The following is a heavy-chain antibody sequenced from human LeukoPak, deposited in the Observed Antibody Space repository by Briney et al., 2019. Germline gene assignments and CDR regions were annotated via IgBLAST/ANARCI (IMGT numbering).Heavy chain of an antibody. CDR1: GFTVSSNY. CDR2: IYSGGST. V-gene: IGHV3-66*01. CDR3: ARAPFTYDSSGDSFDT. D-gene: IGHD3-22*01. Sequence: GGSLRLSCAASGFTVSSNYMSWVRQAPGKGLGWVSVIYSGGSTYYADSVKGRFTVSRDNSKNTLYLQMNSLRAEDTAVYYCARAPFTYDSSGDSFDTWGQGTMVTVSS. J-gene: IGHJ3*02.